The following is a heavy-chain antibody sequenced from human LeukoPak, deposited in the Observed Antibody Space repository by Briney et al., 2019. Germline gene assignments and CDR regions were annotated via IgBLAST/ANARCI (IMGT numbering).Heavy chain of an antibody. Sequence: SETLSLTCTVSGYSISSGYFWGWIRQSPGKGLEWIGSMYHSGSTYYNPSLKSRVTISVDTSKNQFSLKLSSVTAADTAVYYCARGVVRMGYSSGWVSSRAGDYYYYMDVWGKGTTVTISS. CDR2: MYHSGST. D-gene: IGHD6-19*01. CDR3: ARGVVRMGYSSGWVSSRAGDYYYYMDV. V-gene: IGHV4-38-2*02. CDR1: GYSISSGYF. J-gene: IGHJ6*03.